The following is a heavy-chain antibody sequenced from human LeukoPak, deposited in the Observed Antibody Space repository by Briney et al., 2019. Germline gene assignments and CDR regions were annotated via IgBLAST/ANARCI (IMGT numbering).Heavy chain of an antibody. CDR1: GYSFTSYW. V-gene: IGHV5-51*01. D-gene: IGHD5-12*01. J-gene: IGHJ4*02. Sequence: GESLKISCKGSGYSFTSYWIAWVRQMPGKGLEWMGIIYPGDSDTRYSPSFQGQVTISADKSISAAYLQWSSLKASDTAMYYCARQGGYSGYDFDYWGQGTLVTVSS. CDR2: IYPGDSDT. CDR3: ARQGGYSGYDFDY.